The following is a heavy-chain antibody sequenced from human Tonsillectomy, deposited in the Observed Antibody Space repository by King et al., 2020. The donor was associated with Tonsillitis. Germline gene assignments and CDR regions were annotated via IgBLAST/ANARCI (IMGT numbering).Heavy chain of an antibody. CDR1: GGTFSSYA. V-gene: IGHV1-69*01. CDR2: IIPMFGTA. CDR3: ARERRDYGDRGFDY. J-gene: IGHJ4*02. D-gene: IGHD4/OR15-4a*01. Sequence: QLVQSGAEVKKPGSSVKVSCKASGGTFSSYAISWVRQAPGQGLEWVGGIIPMFGTANYAQKFQGRVTITADESTSTAYMELSSLGSEDTAVYYCARERRDYGDRGFDYWGQGTLVTVSS.